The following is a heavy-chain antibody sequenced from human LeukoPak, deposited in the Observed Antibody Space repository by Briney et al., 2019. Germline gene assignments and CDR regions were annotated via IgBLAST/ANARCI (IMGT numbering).Heavy chain of an antibody. D-gene: IGHD2-15*01. CDR2: INGDGRST. CDR1: GFTFNTYW. V-gene: IGHV3-74*01. Sequence: TGGSLRLSCAASGFTFNTYWMHWVRQAPGKGLVWVARINGDGRSTTYADPVKGRFTISRDNAKNTLYLQMNSLRAEDTAVYYCARMSCGGTCYLDYWGQGTLVTASS. J-gene: IGHJ4*02. CDR3: ARMSCGGTCYLDY.